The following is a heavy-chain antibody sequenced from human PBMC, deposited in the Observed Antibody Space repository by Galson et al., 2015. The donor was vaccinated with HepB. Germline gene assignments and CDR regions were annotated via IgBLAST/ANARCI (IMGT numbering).Heavy chain of an antibody. CDR3: VRDGIYSGYGLFDY. V-gene: IGHV3-64D*06. CDR1: GFTFSSYA. Sequence: SLRLSCAVSGFTFSSYAMHWVRQAPGKGLEYVSAISSNGGSTYYADSVKGRFTISRDNSKNTLYLQMSSLRAEDTAVYYCVRDGIYSGYGLFDYWGQGTLVTVSS. D-gene: IGHD5-12*01. CDR2: ISSNGGST. J-gene: IGHJ4*02.